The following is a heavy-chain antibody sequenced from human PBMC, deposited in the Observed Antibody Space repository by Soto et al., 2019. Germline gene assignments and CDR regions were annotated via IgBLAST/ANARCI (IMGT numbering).Heavy chain of an antibody. CDR2: VGDDGSVK. Sequence: DLVESGGGVVQPGGSLRVSCEASGFTFRNHGMHWVRQAPGKGLEWVAVVGDDGSVKFYADSVKGRFTIFRDNSKNTWYVQMDGLRVEDTAVYYCAREAAHANWYYALWGRGASVTVST. V-gene: IGHV3-33*08. J-gene: IGHJ2*01. CDR3: AREAAHANWYYAL. D-gene: IGHD2-2*01. CDR1: GFTFRNHG.